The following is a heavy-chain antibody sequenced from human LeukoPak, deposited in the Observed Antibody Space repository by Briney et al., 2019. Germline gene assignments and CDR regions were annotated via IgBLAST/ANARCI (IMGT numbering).Heavy chain of an antibody. J-gene: IGHJ3*02. D-gene: IGHD5-18*01. CDR1: GFTFSSYD. V-gene: IGHV3-13*01. CDR2: IGTAGDT. Sequence: GGSLRLSCAASGFTFSSYDMHWVRRATGKGLEWVSAIGTAGDTYYPGSVKGRFTISRENAKNSLYLQMNSLRAEDTAVYYCARVATAMVRIFPWGAFDIWGQGTMVTVSS. CDR3: ARVATAMVRIFPWGAFDI.